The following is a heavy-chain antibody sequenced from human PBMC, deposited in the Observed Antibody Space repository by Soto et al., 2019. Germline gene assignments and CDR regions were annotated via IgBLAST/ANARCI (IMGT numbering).Heavy chain of an antibody. J-gene: IGHJ6*03. CDR2: ISGSGGST. V-gene: IGHV3-23*01. CDR3: AKDSILLRFLEWSTRGYMDV. Sequence: GSLKLSCAATGFTFTSYAMSWVRQAPGKGLEWVSAISGSGGSTYYADSVKGRFTISRDNSKNTLYLQMNSLRAEDTAVYYCAKDSILLRFLEWSTRGYMDVWG. CDR1: GFTFTSYA. D-gene: IGHD3-3*01.